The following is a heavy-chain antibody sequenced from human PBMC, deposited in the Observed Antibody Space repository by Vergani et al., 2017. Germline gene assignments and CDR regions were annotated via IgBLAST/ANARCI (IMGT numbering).Heavy chain of an antibody. CDR2: IGYDGRIK. CDR3: AKDGRENSDYGYFDY. V-gene: IGHV3-30*02. J-gene: IGHJ4*02. D-gene: IGHD4-17*01. CDR1: GFTFSTYG. Sequence: QVQLVESGGGVVQPGGSLRLSCAASGFTFSTYGMHWVRQAPGKGLEWVGFIGYDGRIKYNVDSVKGRFTISRDTSKKTLSLQMRSLRADDTAVYYCAKDGRENSDYGYFDYWGQGTLVTVSS.